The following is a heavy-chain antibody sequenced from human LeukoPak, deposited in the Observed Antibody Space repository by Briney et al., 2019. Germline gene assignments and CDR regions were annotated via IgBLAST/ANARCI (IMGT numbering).Heavy chain of an antibody. Sequence: SVELSRAASGGTVRSYAISWVRQPPGQGLEWMGRIIPILGIANYAQKCQGRVTITADKSTSTAYMELSSLRSEDTAVYYCARDVEDCSGGSCYPLNYYYYCGMDVWGQGTTVTVS. CDR3: ARDVEDCSGGSCYPLNYYYYCGMDV. CDR1: GGTVRSYA. D-gene: IGHD2-15*01. J-gene: IGHJ6*02. V-gene: IGHV1-69*04. CDR2: IIPILGIA.